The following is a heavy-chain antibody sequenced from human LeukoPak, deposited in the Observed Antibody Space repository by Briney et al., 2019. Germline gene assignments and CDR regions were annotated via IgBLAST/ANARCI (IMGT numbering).Heavy chain of an antibody. CDR1: GFTFSSYS. CDR3: ANQQLLDSSSSLDY. CDR2: ISSSSSTI. Sequence: AGGSLRLSCAASGFTFSSYSMYWVRQAPGKGLEWLSYISSSSSTIYYADSVKGRFTISRDNAQNSLYLQMNSLRAEDSAVYYCANQQLLDSSSSLDYWGQGTLVTVSS. D-gene: IGHD6-6*01. J-gene: IGHJ4*02. V-gene: IGHV3-48*01.